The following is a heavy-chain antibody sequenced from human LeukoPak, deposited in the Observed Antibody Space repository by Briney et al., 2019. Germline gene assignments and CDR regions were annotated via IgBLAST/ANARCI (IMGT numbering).Heavy chain of an antibody. CDR3: ARPLSGYCSSTSCYRKSHAFDI. CDR1: GFTFSSYS. J-gene: IGHJ3*02. D-gene: IGHD2-2*01. CDR2: ISSSSSYI. Sequence: PGGSLRLSGAASGFTFSSYSMNWVRKAPGKGLNWFSSISSSSSYIYYADSVKGRFTISRDNAKNSLYLQMNSLRAEDTAVYYCARPLSGYCSSTSCYRKSHAFDIWGQGTMVTVSS. V-gene: IGHV3-21*01.